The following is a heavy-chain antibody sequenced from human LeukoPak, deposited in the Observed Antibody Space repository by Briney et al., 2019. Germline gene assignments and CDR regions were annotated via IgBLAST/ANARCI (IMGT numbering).Heavy chain of an antibody. Sequence: PGGSLRLSCTASGFTFGDYAMSWVRQAPGKGLEWVGFIRSKAYGGTTEYAASVKGRFTISRDDSKSIAYLQMNSLKTEDTAVYYCTRDSYDILVWGQGTLVTVSS. CDR1: GFTFGDYA. D-gene: IGHD3-9*01. CDR2: IRSKAYGGTT. V-gene: IGHV3-49*04. CDR3: TRDSYDILV. J-gene: IGHJ4*02.